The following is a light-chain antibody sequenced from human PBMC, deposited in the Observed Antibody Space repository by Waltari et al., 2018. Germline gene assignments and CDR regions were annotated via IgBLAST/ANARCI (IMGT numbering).Light chain of an antibody. CDR2: DVS. V-gene: IGLV2-14*03. CDR3: SSYTSSSTLWV. J-gene: IGLJ3*02. CDR1: SSDVGGYNF. Sequence: QSALTQPAPVSGSPGQSITISCTGTSSDVGGYNFVSWYQQHPGKAPKLMIYDVSDRPSGVSNRFSASKSDNTASLTISGLQAEDEADYYCSSYTSSSTLWVFGGGTKLTVL.